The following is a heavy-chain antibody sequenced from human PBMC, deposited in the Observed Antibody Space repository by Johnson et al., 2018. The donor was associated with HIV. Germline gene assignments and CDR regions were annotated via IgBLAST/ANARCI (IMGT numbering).Heavy chain of an antibody. V-gene: IGHV3-53*01. CDR1: GFTVTNYH. Sequence: VQLVESGGGLIQPGGSLRLSCAASGFTVTNYHMSWVRQAPGKGLEWVSVVYVGASKYYADSVKGRFTISGDTSKNTLYLQMNSLRAEDTALYYCEAVVSAFDIWGQGTMVTVSS. D-gene: IGHD2-15*01. CDR3: EAVVSAFDI. CDR2: VYVGASK. J-gene: IGHJ3*02.